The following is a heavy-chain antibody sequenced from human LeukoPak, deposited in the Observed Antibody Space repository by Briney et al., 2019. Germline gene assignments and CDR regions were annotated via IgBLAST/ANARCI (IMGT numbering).Heavy chain of an antibody. CDR1: GGSISSYY. Sequence: RASETLSLTCTVSGGSISSYYWSWIRQPPGKGLEWIGYIYYSGSTYYNPSLRSRVTISVDTSKNQFSLKLRSVTAADTAVYYCARVSGYHWESFYDYWGQGTLVTVSS. V-gene: IGHV4-59*01. D-gene: IGHD5-12*01. J-gene: IGHJ4*02. CDR3: ARVSGYHWESFYDY. CDR2: IYYSGST.